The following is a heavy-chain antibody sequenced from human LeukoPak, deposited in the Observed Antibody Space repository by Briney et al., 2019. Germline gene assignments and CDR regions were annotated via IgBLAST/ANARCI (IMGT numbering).Heavy chain of an antibody. Sequence: GGSLRLSCAASGFTFSNYPMHWVRQAPGKGLEWVAVISYDGSNKYYADSVKGRFTISRDNSKNTLNLQMNSLRAEDTAVYYCAKETGRWELEWGQGTLVTVSS. CDR3: AKETGRWELE. CDR2: ISYDGSNK. CDR1: GFTFSNYP. J-gene: IGHJ4*02. V-gene: IGHV3-30-3*01. D-gene: IGHD1-26*01.